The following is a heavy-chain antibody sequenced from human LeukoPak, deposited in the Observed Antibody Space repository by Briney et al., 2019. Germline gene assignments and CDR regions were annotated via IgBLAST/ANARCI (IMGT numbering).Heavy chain of an antibody. CDR2: MKPSSGNT. Sequence: ASVKVSCKASGYTFTSYDINWVRQATGQGLEWVGWMKPSSGNTGYAQKFQGRVTMTRNTSISTAYMELSSLRSEDTAVYYCATRGPNITGTFSFLYYYYYGMDVRGQGTTVTVSS. D-gene: IGHD1-7*01. CDR3: ATRGPNITGTFSFLYYYYYGMDV. V-gene: IGHV1-8*01. CDR1: GYTFTSYD. J-gene: IGHJ6*02.